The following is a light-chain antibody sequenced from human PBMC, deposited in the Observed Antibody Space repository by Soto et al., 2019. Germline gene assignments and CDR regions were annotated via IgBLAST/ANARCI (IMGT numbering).Light chain of an antibody. J-gene: IGKJ1*01. CDR2: GIS. Sequence: EVLMTQSPATLSLSPGERATLSCRASQSVSSYLAWYQQKPGQAPRLLIYGISSRATGIPDRFSGSGSGTDFTLTISKLEPEDFAVYYCQQYGSSRTFGQGTKVDIK. V-gene: IGKV3-20*01. CDR1: QSVSSY. CDR3: QQYGSSRT.